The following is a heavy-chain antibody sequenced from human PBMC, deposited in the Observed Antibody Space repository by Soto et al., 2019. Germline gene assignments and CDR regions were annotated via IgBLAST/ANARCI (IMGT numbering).Heavy chain of an antibody. J-gene: IGHJ4*02. CDR3: ASQQLEGAYFDY. CDR1: GGSFSGYY. V-gene: IGHV4-34*01. CDR2: INHSGSN. Sequence: QVQLQQWGAGLLKPSETLSLTCAVYGGSFSGYYWNWIRQPPGQGLEWIGEINHSGSNNYNPSLESRVTISVDTSKNQFSLRLSSVAAADTAVYYCASQQLEGAYFDYWGQGTLVTVSS. D-gene: IGHD6-13*01.